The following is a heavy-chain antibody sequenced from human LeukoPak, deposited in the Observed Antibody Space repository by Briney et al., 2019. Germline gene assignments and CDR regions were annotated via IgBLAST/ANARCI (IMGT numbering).Heavy chain of an antibody. J-gene: IGHJ6*03. D-gene: IGHD3-9*01. CDR3: ARAYHYDILTGYWDYYYYMDV. CDR2: INHSGST. V-gene: IGHV4-34*01. Sequence: PSETLSLTCAVYGGSFSAYYWTSIRQSPGKGLEWLGEINHSGSTNYNPSLKSRVTISVDTSKNQFSLKLSSVTAADTAVYYCARAYHYDILTGYWDYYYYMDVWGKGTTVTFSS. CDR1: GGSFSAYY.